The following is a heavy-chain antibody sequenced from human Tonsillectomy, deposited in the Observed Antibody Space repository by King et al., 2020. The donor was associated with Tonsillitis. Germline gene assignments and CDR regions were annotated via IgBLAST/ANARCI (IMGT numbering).Heavy chain of an antibody. CDR2: IIPIFGTA. D-gene: IGHD3-22*01. CDR1: GGTFSSYA. V-gene: IGHV1-69*01. CDR3: ARSHYYDSSGYYYYYYGMDV. Sequence: VQLVESGAEVKKPGSSVKVSCKASGGTFSSYAISWVRQAPGQGLEWMGGIIPIFGTANYAQKFQGRVTITADESTSTAYMELSSLRSEDTAVYYCARSHYYDSSGYYYYYYGMDVWGQGTTVTVSS. J-gene: IGHJ6*02.